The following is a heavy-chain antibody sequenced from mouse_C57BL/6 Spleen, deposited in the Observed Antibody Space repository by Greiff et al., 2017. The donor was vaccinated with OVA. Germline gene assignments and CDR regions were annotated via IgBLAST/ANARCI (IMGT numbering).Heavy chain of an antibody. CDR2: IHPNSGST. D-gene: IGHD1-3*01. V-gene: IGHV1-64*01. Sequence: QVHVKQPGAELVKPGASVKLSCKASGYTFTSYWMHWVKQRPGQGLEWIGMIHPNSGSTNYNEKFKSKATLTVDKSSSTAYMQLSSLTSEDSAVYYCARVRSSAWFAYWGQGTLVTVSA. J-gene: IGHJ3*01. CDR1: GYTFTSYW. CDR3: ARVRSSAWFAY.